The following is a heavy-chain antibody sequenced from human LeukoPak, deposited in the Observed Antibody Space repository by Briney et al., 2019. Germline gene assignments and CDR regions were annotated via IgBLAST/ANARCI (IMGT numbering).Heavy chain of an antibody. CDR2: MNPNRGNT. Sequence: ASVKVSCKASGYTFTSYDINWVRQATGQGLEWMGWMNPNRGNTGYAQKFQGRVTVARNTSITTAYMELSSLRSEDTAVYYGARGLGYCSGGSCYRFGFDIWGQGTMVTVSS. CDR3: ARGLGYCSGGSCYRFGFDI. CDR1: GYTFTSYD. J-gene: IGHJ3*02. V-gene: IGHV1-8*03. D-gene: IGHD2-15*01.